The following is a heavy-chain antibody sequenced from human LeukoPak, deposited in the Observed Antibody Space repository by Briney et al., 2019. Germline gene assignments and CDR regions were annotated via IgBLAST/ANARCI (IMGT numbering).Heavy chain of an antibody. J-gene: IGHJ5*02. Sequence: PSETLSLTCTVSGGSISSGGYYRSWIRQHPGKGLEWIGYIYYSGSTYYNPSLKSRVTISVDTSKNQFSLKLSSVTAADTAVHYCARGRGYMVRGVIVPPTAFDPWGQGTLVTVSS. V-gene: IGHV4-31*03. D-gene: IGHD3-10*01. CDR2: IYYSGST. CDR3: ARGRGYMVRGVIVPPTAFDP. CDR1: GGSISSGGYY.